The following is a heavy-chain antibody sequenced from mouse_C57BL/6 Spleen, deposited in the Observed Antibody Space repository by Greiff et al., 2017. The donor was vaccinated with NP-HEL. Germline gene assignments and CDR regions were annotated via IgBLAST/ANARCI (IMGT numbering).Heavy chain of an antibody. Sequence: QVQLQQSGAELARPGASVKLSCKASGYTFTSYGISWVKQRTGQGLEWIGEIYPRSGNTYYNEKFKGKATLTADKSSSTAYMELRSLTSEDSAVYFCARYGYYDDFDYGGQGTTLTVSS. CDR1: GYTFTSYG. CDR3: ARYGYYDDFDY. V-gene: IGHV1-81*01. J-gene: IGHJ2*01. D-gene: IGHD2-3*01. CDR2: IYPRSGNT.